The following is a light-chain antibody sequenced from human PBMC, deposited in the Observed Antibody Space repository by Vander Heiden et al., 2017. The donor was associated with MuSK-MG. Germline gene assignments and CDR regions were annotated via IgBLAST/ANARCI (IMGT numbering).Light chain of an antibody. CDR3: QVWDSSSDHWV. V-gene: IGLV3-21*02. J-gene: IGLJ3*02. CDR2: DDS. Sequence: YVLTQPPSVSVAPGQTARSTGRGNNIGSKRVHWYQQKPGQAPVLVVYDDSERPSGIPERFSGSNSGNTATLTISRVEAGDEADYYCQVWDSSSDHWVFGGGTKLTVL. CDR1: NIGSKR.